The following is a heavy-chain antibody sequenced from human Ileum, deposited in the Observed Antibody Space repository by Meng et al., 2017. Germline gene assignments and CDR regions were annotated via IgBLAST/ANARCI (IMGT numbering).Heavy chain of an antibody. CDR2: AGT. CDR1: GGSVSTSDYQ. Sequence: QVQLHESCPGLVRPSETLSLICTVSGGSVSTSDYQWGWIRQPPGKGLEWIGYAGTNYNPSLKSRVTISVDTSKRQFSLKLTSVTAADTAVYYCARDHWGSLDYWGQGILVTVSS. V-gene: IGHV4-61*08. D-gene: IGHD7-27*01. J-gene: IGHJ4*02. CDR3: ARDHWGSLDY.